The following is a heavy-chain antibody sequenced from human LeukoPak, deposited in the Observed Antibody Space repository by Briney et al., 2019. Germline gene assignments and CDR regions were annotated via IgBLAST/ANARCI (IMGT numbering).Heavy chain of an antibody. J-gene: IGHJ4*02. Sequence: PGGALRLSCAVSGFPFSFYEINWVRQVPGKGLEWASNIGSSGRTRYYADSVKGRFSISRDNAKNSLYLQMNSLRVEDTGVYYCALLAVASDFDYWGQGALVTVSS. V-gene: IGHV3-48*03. CDR3: ALLAVASDFDY. CDR1: GFPFSFYE. CDR2: IGSSGRTR. D-gene: IGHD6-19*01.